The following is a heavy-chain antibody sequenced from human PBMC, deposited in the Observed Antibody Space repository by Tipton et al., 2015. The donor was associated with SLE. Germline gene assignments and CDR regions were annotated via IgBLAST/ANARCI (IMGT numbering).Heavy chain of an antibody. Sequence: TLSLTCTVSGGSISSYYWSWIRQPAGKGLEWIGRIYTSGSTNYNPSLKSRVTMSVDTSKNQFSLKLSSVTAADTAVYYCAREAPRCIAVAGTGKKWFDPWGQGTLVTVSS. J-gene: IGHJ5*02. CDR1: GGSISSYY. CDR3: AREAPRCIAVAGTGKKWFDP. CDR2: IYTSGST. D-gene: IGHD6-19*01. V-gene: IGHV4-4*07.